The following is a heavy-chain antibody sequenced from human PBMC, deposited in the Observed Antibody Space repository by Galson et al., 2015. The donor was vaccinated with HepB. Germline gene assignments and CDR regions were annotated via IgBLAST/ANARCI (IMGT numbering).Heavy chain of an antibody. Sequence: QSGAEVKKPGESLKISCKGSGYSFTSYWIGWVRQMPGKGLGWMGIIYPGDSDTRYSPSFQGQATISADKSISTAYLQWSSLKASDTAMYYCASHWIAAARDFDIWGQGTMVTVSS. V-gene: IGHV5-51*01. CDR2: IYPGDSDT. J-gene: IGHJ3*02. CDR1: GYSFTSYW. CDR3: ASHWIAAARDFDI. D-gene: IGHD6-13*01.